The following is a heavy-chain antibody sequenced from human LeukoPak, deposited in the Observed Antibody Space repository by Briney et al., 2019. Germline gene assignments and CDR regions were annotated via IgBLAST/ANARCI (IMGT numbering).Heavy chain of an antibody. CDR3: AKDRYSYGL. Sequence: GRSLRLSCAASGFTFSSYAMHWVRQAPGKGLEWVAVISYDGSNKYYADSVKGRFTISRDNSKNTLYLQMNSLRVEDTAVYYCAKDRYSYGLWGQGTLVTVSS. D-gene: IGHD5-18*01. J-gene: IGHJ4*02. CDR2: ISYDGSNK. CDR1: GFTFSSYA. V-gene: IGHV3-30-3*01.